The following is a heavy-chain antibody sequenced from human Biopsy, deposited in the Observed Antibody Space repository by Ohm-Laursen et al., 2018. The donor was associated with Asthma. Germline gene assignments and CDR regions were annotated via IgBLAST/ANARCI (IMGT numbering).Heavy chain of an antibody. J-gene: IGHJ4*02. CDR1: GFKFDEYT. CDR2: ISWNSATI. D-gene: IGHD3-22*01. V-gene: IGHV3-9*01. CDR3: AKVRSDWVITESFDY. Sequence: SLRLSCTASGFKFDEYTMHWVRQAPGKGLGWVSGISWNSATIGYADSVEGRFTISRDNAKNSVFLHMDSLRPEDTAFYYCAKVRSDWVITESFDYWGQGVLVTVSS.